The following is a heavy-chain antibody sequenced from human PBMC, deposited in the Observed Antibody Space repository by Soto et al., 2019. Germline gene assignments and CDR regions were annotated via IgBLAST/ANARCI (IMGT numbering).Heavy chain of an antibody. J-gene: IGHJ4*02. CDR1: GYSISSGYY. V-gene: IGHV4-38-2*02. D-gene: IGHD1-1*01. CDR3: ARDEVETGTDY. Sequence: SETLSLTCTVSGYSISSGYYWGWIRQPPGKGLEWIGSIYHSGSTYYNPSLKSRVTISVDTSKNQFSLKLSSVTAADTAVYYCARDEVETGTDYWGQGTLVTVSS. CDR2: IYHSGST.